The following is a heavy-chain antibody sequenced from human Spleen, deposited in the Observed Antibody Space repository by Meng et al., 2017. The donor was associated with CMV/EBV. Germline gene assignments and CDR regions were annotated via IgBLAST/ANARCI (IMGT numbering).Heavy chain of an antibody. Sequence: ASVKVSCKVSGYTFNNYAVNWVRQAPGQGPEWMGWISTYNGDTRYAQRFQDRVTMTTDTSTGTAYMELRNMRSDDTAVYYCARDLRFLEWLSQGLSLDYWGQGTMVTVSS. J-gene: IGHJ4*02. CDR2: ISTYNGDT. V-gene: IGHV1-18*01. D-gene: IGHD3-3*01. CDR1: GYTFNNYA. CDR3: ARDLRFLEWLSQGLSLDY.